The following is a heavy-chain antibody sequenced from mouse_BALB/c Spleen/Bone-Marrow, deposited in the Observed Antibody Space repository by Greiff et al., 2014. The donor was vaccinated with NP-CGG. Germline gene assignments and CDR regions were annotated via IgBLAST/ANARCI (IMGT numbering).Heavy chain of an antibody. D-gene: IGHD1-1*02. CDR1: GYTFTYYT. V-gene: IGHV1-4*01. CDR3: VRDWTIPFAY. Sequence: VKLQESGAELARPGASVKMSCKASGYTFTYYTVHWVIQRPGQGLEWIGYINPTSAYTNYNQKFKDKATLTADKSSSTAYMQQSSLTSEDSAVYYCVRDWTIPFAYGGQGTLVTVSA. CDR2: INPTSAYT. J-gene: IGHJ3*01.